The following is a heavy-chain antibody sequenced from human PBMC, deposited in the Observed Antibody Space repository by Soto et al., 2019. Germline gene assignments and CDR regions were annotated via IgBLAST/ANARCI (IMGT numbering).Heavy chain of an antibody. V-gene: IGHV3-7*05. CDR1: GFTFSGYW. Sequence: EVQLVESGGGLVQPGGSLRLSCAASGFTFSGYWMSWVRQAPGKGLEWVANIKQDGSEQFYVDSVKGRFTISRDNAKNSLYLQMNSLGAEDTAVYYCAREAVWGQGTTVTVSS. CDR2: IKQDGSEQ. CDR3: AREAV. J-gene: IGHJ6*02.